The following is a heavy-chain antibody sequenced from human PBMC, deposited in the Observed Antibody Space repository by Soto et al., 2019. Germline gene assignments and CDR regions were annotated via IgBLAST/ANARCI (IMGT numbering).Heavy chain of an antibody. J-gene: IGHJ6*02. CDR2: IYYSGNT. V-gene: IGHV4-31*03. D-gene: IGHD4-17*01. Sequence: QVQLQESGPGLVKPSQTLSLTCTVSGASINGGGYYWSWIRQHPGKVLEWIGSIYYSGNTYYSPSLKSRVTISVDTSKNHFSLRLTSVTAADTAVYYCARDPSYGDYSYYGMDVWGQGTTVTVSS. CDR3: ARDPSYGDYSYYGMDV. CDR1: GASINGGGYY.